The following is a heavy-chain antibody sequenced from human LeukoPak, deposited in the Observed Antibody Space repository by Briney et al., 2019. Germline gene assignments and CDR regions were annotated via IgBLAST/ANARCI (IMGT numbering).Heavy chain of an antibody. CDR1: GFTFSSYG. V-gene: IGHV3-30*03. Sequence: GGSLRLSCAASGFTFSSYGMHWVRQAPGKGLEWVAVISYDGSNKYYADSVKGRFTISRDNSKNTLYLQMNSLRAEDTAVYYCARDRYYGSGSYGLDYWGQGTLVTASS. D-gene: IGHD3-10*01. J-gene: IGHJ4*02. CDR2: ISYDGSNK. CDR3: ARDRYYGSGSYGLDY.